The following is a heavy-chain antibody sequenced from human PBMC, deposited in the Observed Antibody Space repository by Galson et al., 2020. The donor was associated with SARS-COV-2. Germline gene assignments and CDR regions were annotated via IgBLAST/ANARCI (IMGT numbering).Heavy chain of an antibody. V-gene: IGHV3-33*01. CDR1: GFTFENHA. Sequence: GGSLRLSCAASGFTFENHAMHWVRQAPGKGLEWVAPIFYDGSNKYYLDPVKGRFTISRDNSENTVSLQMDNLRAEDTAVYFCARDGQLSSGWAFDYWGQGTLVTVSS. D-gene: IGHD6-19*01. CDR2: IFYDGSNK. J-gene: IGHJ4*02. CDR3: ARDGQLSSGWAFDY.